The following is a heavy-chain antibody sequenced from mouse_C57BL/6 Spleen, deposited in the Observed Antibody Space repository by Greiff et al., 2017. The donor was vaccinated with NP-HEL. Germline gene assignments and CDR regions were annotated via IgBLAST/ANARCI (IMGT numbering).Heavy chain of an antibody. CDR1: GFTFSSYA. J-gene: IGHJ3*01. Sequence: EVMLVESGGGLVKPGGSLKLSCAASGFTFSSYAMSWVRQTPEKRLEWVATISDGGSYTYYPDNVKGRFTISRDNAKNNLYLQMSHLKSEDTAMYYCARDRNWDEGGFAYWGQGTLVTVSA. CDR2: ISDGGSYT. V-gene: IGHV5-4*01. CDR3: ARDRNWDEGGFAY. D-gene: IGHD4-1*02.